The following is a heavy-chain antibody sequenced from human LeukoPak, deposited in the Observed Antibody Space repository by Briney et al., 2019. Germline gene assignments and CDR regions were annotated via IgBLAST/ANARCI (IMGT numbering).Heavy chain of an antibody. J-gene: IGHJ4*02. CDR3: ASWGSGSYYQDY. D-gene: IGHD3-10*01. Sequence: SETLSLTCTVSGGFISSYYWSWIRQPPGKGLEWIGYIYYSGSTNYNPSLKSRVTISVDTSKNQFSLKLSSVTAADTAVYYCASWGSGSYYQDYWGQGTLVTVSS. CDR2: IYYSGST. V-gene: IGHV4-59*01. CDR1: GGFISSYY.